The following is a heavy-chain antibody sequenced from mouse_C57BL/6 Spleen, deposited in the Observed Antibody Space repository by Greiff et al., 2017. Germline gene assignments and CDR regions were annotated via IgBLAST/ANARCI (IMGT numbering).Heavy chain of an antibody. CDR3: ARSDGYYWLDY. J-gene: IGHJ2*01. V-gene: IGHV1-69*01. D-gene: IGHD2-3*01. Sequence: QVQLQQPGAELVMPGASVKLSCKASGYTFTSYWMHWVKQRPGQGLEWIGEIDPSDSYTNYNQKFKGKSTLTVDKSSSTAYMQLSSLTSEDSAVXYCARSDGYYWLDYWGQGTTLTVSS. CDR2: IDPSDSYT. CDR1: GYTFTSYW.